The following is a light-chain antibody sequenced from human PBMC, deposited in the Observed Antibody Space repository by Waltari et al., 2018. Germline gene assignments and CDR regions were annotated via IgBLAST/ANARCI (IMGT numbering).Light chain of an antibody. CDR1: SGDIGTYNS. CDR3: SSYTRRSTLI. Sequence: QSALTQPASVSGSPGQSITISCSGTSGDIGTYNSVAWFQQHPGKAPKILIHDVNQRPSGVSERFTGSKSSYTASLTISGLQAEDEADYYCSSYTRRSTLIFGGGTKVTVL. J-gene: IGLJ2*01. CDR2: DVN. V-gene: IGLV2-14*03.